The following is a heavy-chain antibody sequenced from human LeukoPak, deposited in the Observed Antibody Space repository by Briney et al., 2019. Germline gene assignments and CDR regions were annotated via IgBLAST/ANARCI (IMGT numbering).Heavy chain of an antibody. J-gene: IGHJ5*02. CDR2: ISYDGSNK. D-gene: IGHD6-19*01. V-gene: IGHV3-30-3*01. CDR1: GFTFSSYA. Sequence: GGSLRLSCAASGFTFSSYAMHWVCQAPGKGLEWVAVISYDGSNKYYADSVKGRFTISRDNSKNTLYLQMNSLRAEDTAVYYCARDCDSSGWYGSWFDPWGQGTLVTVSS. CDR3: ARDCDSSGWYGSWFDP.